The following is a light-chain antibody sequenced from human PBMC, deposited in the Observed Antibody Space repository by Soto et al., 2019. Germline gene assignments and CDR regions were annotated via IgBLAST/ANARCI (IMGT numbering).Light chain of an antibody. Sequence: QSVLTQPRSVSGSPGQSVTISCTGTSSDVGGYNYVSWYQQHPGKAPKLMIYDVSKRPSGVPDRFSGSKSGNTASLTISGLQAEDEADYYCCSYAGSYRYVFGTGTKSPS. CDR3: CSYAGSYRYV. CDR1: SSDVGGYNY. CDR2: DVS. V-gene: IGLV2-11*01. J-gene: IGLJ1*01.